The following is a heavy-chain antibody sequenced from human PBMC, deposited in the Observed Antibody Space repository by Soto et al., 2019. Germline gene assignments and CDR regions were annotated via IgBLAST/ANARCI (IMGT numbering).Heavy chain of an antibody. D-gene: IGHD3-10*01. CDR2: IYYSGST. CDR3: ARGGGYGSGGYRFDY. Sequence: QVQLQESGPGLVKPSQTLSLTCTVSGGSISSGGYYWSWIRQHPGKGLEWIGYIYYSGSTSYNPSLKRRFTISMDTFKNQFARKLGSVTAGDTAVYYGARGGGYGSGGYRFDYWGRETLVTVSS. V-gene: IGHV4-31*03. CDR1: GGSISSGGYY. J-gene: IGHJ4*02.